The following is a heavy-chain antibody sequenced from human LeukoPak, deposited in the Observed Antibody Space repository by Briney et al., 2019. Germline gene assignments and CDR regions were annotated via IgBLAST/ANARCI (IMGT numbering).Heavy chain of an antibody. D-gene: IGHD1-26*01. J-gene: IGHJ4*02. CDR2: IKQGGSEN. CDR1: GFTVSKNW. V-gene: IGHV3-7*05. Sequence: GGSLRLSCAASGFTVSKNWMSWVRQAPGKGLERVANIKQGGSENYYLDSVKGRFTISRDNAKYSMYLQMNSLRAEDTALYYCARDKSMGATPLDYWGQGTLVTVSS. CDR3: ARDKSMGATPLDY.